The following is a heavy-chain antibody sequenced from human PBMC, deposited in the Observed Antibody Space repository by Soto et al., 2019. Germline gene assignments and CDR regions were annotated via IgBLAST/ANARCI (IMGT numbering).Heavy chain of an antibody. CDR3: ARGSDGYGDYSSFDY. J-gene: IGHJ4*02. Sequence: ASXKVSCKASGYTFTSYGISWVRQAPGQGLEWMGWISAYNGNTNYAQKLQGRVTMTTDTSTSTAYMELRSLRSDDTAVYYCARGSDGYGDYSSFDYWGQGTQVTVSS. CDR2: ISAYNGNT. CDR1: GYTFTSYG. V-gene: IGHV1-18*01. D-gene: IGHD4-17*01.